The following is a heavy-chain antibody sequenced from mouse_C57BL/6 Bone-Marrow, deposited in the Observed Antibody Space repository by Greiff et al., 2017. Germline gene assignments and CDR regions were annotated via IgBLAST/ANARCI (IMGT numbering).Heavy chain of an antibody. J-gene: IGHJ4*01. D-gene: IGHD1-1*01. CDR1: GYTFTSYW. Sequence: QVQLQQSGAELVKPGASVKMSCKASGYTFTSYWITWVKQRPGQGLEWIGDIYPGSGSTNYNEKFKSKATLTVDTSSSTAYMQLSSLTSEDSAVYYCARFLRPRYAMDYWGQGTSVTGSS. CDR3: ARFLRPRYAMDY. V-gene: IGHV1-55*01. CDR2: IYPGSGST.